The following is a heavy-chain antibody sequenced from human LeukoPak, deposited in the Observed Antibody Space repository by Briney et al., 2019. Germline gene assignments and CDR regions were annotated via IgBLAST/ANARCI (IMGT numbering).Heavy chain of an antibody. CDR1: GGSINNYY. V-gene: IGHV4-59*01. J-gene: IGHJ2*01. Sequence: SEALSLTCTVSGGSINNYYWSWIRQPPGKGLEWIGYIHYSGSTNYNPSLKSRVTISVDTSKNQFSLKLSSVTAADTAVYYCAREVTDDSSGYYDWYFDLWGRGTLVTVSS. CDR3: AREVTDDSSGYYDWYFDL. D-gene: IGHD3-22*01. CDR2: IHYSGST.